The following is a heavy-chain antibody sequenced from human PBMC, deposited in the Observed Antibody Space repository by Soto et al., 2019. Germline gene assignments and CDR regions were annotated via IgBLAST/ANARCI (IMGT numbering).Heavy chain of an antibody. CDR2: ISGSGGST. D-gene: IGHD2-15*01. V-gene: IGHV3-23*01. Sequence: PGGSLRLSCAASGFTFSSYAMSWVRQAPGKGLEWVSAISGSGGSTYYADSVKGRFTISRDNSKNTLYLQMNSLRAEDTAVYYCAKSAPFCSGGSCYKERFDYWGQGTLVTVSS. CDR1: GFTFSSYA. CDR3: AKSAPFCSGGSCYKERFDY. J-gene: IGHJ4*02.